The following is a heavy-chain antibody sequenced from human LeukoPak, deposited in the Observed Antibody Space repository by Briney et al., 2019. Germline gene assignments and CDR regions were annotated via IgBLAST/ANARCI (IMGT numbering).Heavy chain of an antibody. CDR2: INPSGGST. D-gene: IGHD4-23*01. V-gene: IGHV1-46*01. CDR1: GYTFTSYY. CDR3: TRGIVDYGGNSPFDY. J-gene: IGHJ4*02. Sequence: GASVKVSCKASGYTFTSYYMHWVRQAPGQGLEWMGIINPSGGSTSYAQKFQGRVTMTRDTSTSTVYMELSSLRSEDTAVYYCTRGIVDYGGNSPFDYWGQGTLVTVSS.